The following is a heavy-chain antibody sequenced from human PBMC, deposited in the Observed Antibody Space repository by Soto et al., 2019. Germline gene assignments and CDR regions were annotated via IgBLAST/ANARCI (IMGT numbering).Heavy chain of an antibody. Sequence: PSETLSLTCTVSGGSISSSSYYWGWIRQPPGKGLEWIGSIYYSGSTYYNPSLKSRVTISVDTSKNQFSLKLSSVTAADTAVYYCARWAKGARYFDYWGQGTLVTVSS. CDR3: ARWAKGARYFDY. CDR2: IYYSGST. D-gene: IGHD3-16*01. V-gene: IGHV4-39*01. J-gene: IGHJ4*02. CDR1: GGSISSSSYY.